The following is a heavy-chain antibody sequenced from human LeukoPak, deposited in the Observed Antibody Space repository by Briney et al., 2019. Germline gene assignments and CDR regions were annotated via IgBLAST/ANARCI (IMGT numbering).Heavy chain of an antibody. CDR1: GFTFSSYA. D-gene: IGHD3-3*01. CDR3: AKDGVPSRITTH. V-gene: IGHV3-23*01. CDR2: ISVSGGST. J-gene: IGHJ3*01. Sequence: PGGSLRLSCAASGFTFSSYAMSWVRQAPGKGLEWVSSISVSGGSTYYADSVKGRFTISRDNSKNTLYLQMNSLRAEDTAVYYCAKDGVPSRITTHWGQGTMVTVSS.